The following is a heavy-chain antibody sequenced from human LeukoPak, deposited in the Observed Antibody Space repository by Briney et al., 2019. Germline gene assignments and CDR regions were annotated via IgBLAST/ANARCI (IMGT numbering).Heavy chain of an antibody. CDR3: ATTIFGVVIPYYFDY. CDR2: ISGSGGST. CDR1: GFAFSSYA. J-gene: IGHJ4*02. Sequence: GGSLRLSCAGSGFAFSSYAISWVREHPGKGLGWVSAISGSGGSTYYADSVKGRFTISRDNSKNTLYLQMNSLRAEDTAVYYCATTIFGVVIPYYFDYWGQGTLVTVSS. V-gene: IGHV3-23*01. D-gene: IGHD3-3*01.